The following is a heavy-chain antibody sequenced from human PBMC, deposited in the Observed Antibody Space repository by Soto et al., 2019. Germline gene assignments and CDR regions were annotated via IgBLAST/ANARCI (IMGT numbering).Heavy chain of an antibody. V-gene: IGHV4-30-4*01. Sequence: QVQLQESGPGLVKPSQTLSLTGTVSGGSISSGDYYWSWIRQPPGKGLEWIGSIYYSGSTYYNLSLNGRVNRSVDTPKHQSALKPSSLTAADTAVYYCDRATELIPFDYWGQGTLVTVSS. CDR2: IYYSGST. CDR1: GGSISSGDYY. J-gene: IGHJ4*02. CDR3: DRATELIPFDY. D-gene: IGHD1-7*01.